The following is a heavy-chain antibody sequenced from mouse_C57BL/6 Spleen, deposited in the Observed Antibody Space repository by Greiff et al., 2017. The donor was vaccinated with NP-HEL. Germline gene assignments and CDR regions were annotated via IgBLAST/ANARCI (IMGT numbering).Heavy chain of an antibody. J-gene: IGHJ2*01. V-gene: IGHV5-17*01. CDR1: GFTFSDYG. CDR3: ARPRGYYDYDWAY. CDR2: ISSGSSTL. Sequence: EVQLVESGGGLVKPGGSLKLSCAASGFTFSDYGMHWVRQAPEKGLEWVAYISSGSSTLYYADTVKGRFTISRDNAKNTLFLQMTSLRSEDTAMYYCARPRGYYDYDWAYWGQGTTLTVSS. D-gene: IGHD2-4*01.